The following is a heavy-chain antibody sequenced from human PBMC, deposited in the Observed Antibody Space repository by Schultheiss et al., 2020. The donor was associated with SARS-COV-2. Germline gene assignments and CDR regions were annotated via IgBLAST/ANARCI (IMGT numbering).Heavy chain of an antibody. D-gene: IGHD6-19*01. Sequence: ASVKVSCKASGYTFTSYGISWVRQAPGQGLEWMGRIIPILGIANYAQKFQGRVTMTRNTSISTAYMELSSLRSEDTAVYYCARSAVAGKNGMDVWGQGTTVTVSS. CDR2: IIPILGIA. CDR3: ARSAVAGKNGMDV. V-gene: IGHV1-8*02. CDR1: GYTFTSYG. J-gene: IGHJ6*02.